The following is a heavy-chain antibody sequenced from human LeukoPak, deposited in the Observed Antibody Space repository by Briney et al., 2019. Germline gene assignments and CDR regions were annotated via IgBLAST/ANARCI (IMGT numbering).Heavy chain of an antibody. Sequence: GGSLRLSCAASGFTFSSYSMTWVRQAPGKGLEWVSSISSSSSYIYYADSVKGRFTISRDNAKNSLYLQMNGLRAEDTAVYYCARVGYSYGSYYFDYWGQGTLVTVSS. CDR1: GFTFSSYS. CDR2: ISSSSSYI. D-gene: IGHD5-18*01. J-gene: IGHJ4*02. V-gene: IGHV3-21*01. CDR3: ARVGYSYGSYYFDY.